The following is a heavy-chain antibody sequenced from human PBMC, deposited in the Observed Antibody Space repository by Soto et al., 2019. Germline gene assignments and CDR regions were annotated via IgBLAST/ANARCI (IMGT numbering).Heavy chain of an antibody. CDR1: GFTFSTYA. Sequence: GRSLRLCCAASGFTFSTYAMSWVRQAPAQSLEWVSALTGSGGSTYYADSVKGRFNISRDNSKNTLYLQMNSLRAEDTAVYYCAKTQILVVPAAIFSSSHDAFDIWGQGLMVTVS. V-gene: IGHV3-23*01. D-gene: IGHD2-2*02. CDR3: AKTQILVVPAAIFSSSHDAFDI. J-gene: IGHJ3*02. CDR2: LTGSGGST.